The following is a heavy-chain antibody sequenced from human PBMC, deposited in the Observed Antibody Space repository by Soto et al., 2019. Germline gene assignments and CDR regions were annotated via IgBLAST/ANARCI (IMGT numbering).Heavy chain of an antibody. CDR3: ARDPEWLAVDY. Sequence: QVQLVESGGGVVQPGRSLRLSCAASGFTFSSYGMHWVRQAPGKGLEWVAVIWYDGSNKYYADSVKGRFTISRDNSKNTLYLQMNGLRAEDTAVYYCARDPEWLAVDYWGQGTLVTVSS. CDR1: GFTFSSYG. D-gene: IGHD6-19*01. J-gene: IGHJ4*02. CDR2: IWYDGSNK. V-gene: IGHV3-33*01.